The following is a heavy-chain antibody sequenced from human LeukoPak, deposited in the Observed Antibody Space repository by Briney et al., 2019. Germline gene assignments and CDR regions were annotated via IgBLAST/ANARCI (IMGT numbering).Heavy chain of an antibody. V-gene: IGHV3-74*01. D-gene: IGHD5-24*01. CDR1: GFTFRTYW. Sequence: PGGSLRLSCAASGFTFRTYWMHWVRQAPGKGLVWVSRINSDGSSTSYVDSVKGRFTISRDNAKNTLYLQMNSLRTEDTAVYYCAKIRWGSEFDYWGQGTLVTVSS. J-gene: IGHJ4*02. CDR3: AKIRWGSEFDY. CDR2: INSDGSST.